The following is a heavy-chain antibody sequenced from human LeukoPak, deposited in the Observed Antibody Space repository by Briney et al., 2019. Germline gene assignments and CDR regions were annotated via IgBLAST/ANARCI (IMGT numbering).Heavy chain of an antibody. Sequence: ASVKVSCKASGYAFTGYYMHWVRQAPGQGLEWMGWISAYNGNTNYAQKLQGRVTMTTDTSTSTAYMELRSLRSDDTAVYYCARHRVGATTLDYWGQGTLVTVSS. J-gene: IGHJ4*02. CDR1: GYAFTGYY. V-gene: IGHV1-18*04. D-gene: IGHD1-26*01. CDR2: ISAYNGNT. CDR3: ARHRVGATTLDY.